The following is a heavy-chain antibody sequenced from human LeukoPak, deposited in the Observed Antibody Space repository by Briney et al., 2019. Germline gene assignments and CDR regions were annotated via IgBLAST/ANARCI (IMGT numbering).Heavy chain of an antibody. Sequence: GESLKISCKGSGYSFTSYWIGWVRQAPGKGLEWVAVISYDGSNKYYADSVKGRFTISRDSSKNTLYLQMNSLRAEDTAVYYCAKGHYMDVWGKGTTVTVSS. V-gene: IGHV3-30*18. J-gene: IGHJ6*03. CDR2: ISYDGSNK. CDR3: AKGHYMDV. CDR1: GYSFTSYW.